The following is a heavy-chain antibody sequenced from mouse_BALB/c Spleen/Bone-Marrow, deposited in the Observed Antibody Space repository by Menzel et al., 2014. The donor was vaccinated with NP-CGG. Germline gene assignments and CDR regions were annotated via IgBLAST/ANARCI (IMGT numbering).Heavy chain of an antibody. CDR3: ARGTGPDY. V-gene: IGHV1-87*01. D-gene: IGHD4-1*01. Sequence: ESGAEQARPGASVKLSCKASGYTFTSYWMQWVKQRPGQGLEWIGAIYPGDGDTRYTQKFKGKATLTADKSSSTAYMQLSSLASEDSAVYYCARGTGPDYWGQGTTLTVSS. CDR2: IYPGDGDT. J-gene: IGHJ2*01. CDR1: GYTFTSYW.